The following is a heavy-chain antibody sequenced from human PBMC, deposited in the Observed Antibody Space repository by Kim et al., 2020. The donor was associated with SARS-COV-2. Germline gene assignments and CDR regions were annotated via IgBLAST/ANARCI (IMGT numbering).Heavy chain of an antibody. V-gene: IGHV3-30*18. D-gene: IGHD3-16*01. CDR1: GFTFSSYG. CDR3: AKGEWVIAAPPDYLFFGGLIDY. Sequence: GGSLRLSCAASGFTFSSYGMHWVRQAPGKGLEWVAVISYDGSNKYYADSVKGRFTISRDNSKNTLYLQMNSLRAEDTAVYYCAKGEWVIAAPPDYLFFGGLIDYWGQGTLVTVSS. J-gene: IGHJ4*02. CDR2: ISYDGSNK.